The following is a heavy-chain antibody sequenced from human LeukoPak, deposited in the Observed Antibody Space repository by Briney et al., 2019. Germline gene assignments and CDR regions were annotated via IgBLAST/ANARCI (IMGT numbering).Heavy chain of an antibody. CDR2: ISDSGGTT. CDR3: AKDARRSSGWYFFDH. V-gene: IGHV3-23*01. J-gene: IGHJ4*02. D-gene: IGHD6-19*01. Sequence: GSLRLSCVGSGFTFSRYSMNWVRQSPGKGLEWVSVISDSGGTTYYADSVKGRFTISRDNSRNTLYLRMNSLRVEDAAVYYCAKDARRSSGWYFFDHWGQGTLVTVSS. CDR1: GFTFSRYS.